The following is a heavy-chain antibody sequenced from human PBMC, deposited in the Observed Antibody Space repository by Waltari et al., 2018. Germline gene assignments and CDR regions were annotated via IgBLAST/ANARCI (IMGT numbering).Heavy chain of an antibody. CDR3: ATGIAVAANWFDP. J-gene: IGHJ5*02. Sequence: VQLQQWGAGLLKPSETLSLPCAVYGGSFGGYYWSWTRQPPGKGLELIGEINHSGSTNYNPSLKSRVTISVDTSKNQFSLKLSSVTAADTAVYYCATGIAVAANWFDPWGQGTLVTVSS. CDR1: GGSFGGYY. V-gene: IGHV4-34*01. D-gene: IGHD6-19*01. CDR2: INHSGST.